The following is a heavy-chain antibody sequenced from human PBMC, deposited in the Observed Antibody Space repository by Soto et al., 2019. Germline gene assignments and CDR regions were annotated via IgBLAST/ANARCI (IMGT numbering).Heavy chain of an antibody. Sequence: PSDTLSLTFSVSGGSVNSEAYHWTWIRQTPGKGLEWIGSIYYSGSTNYIPSLRSRLTISLDTSKNQFSLKLNSVTAAGTALYYCARARLTFAYGLDVWGQGTTVT. V-gene: IGHV4-61*08. J-gene: IGHJ6*02. CDR2: IYYSGST. D-gene: IGHD3-16*01. CDR1: GGSVNSEAYH. CDR3: ARARLTFAYGLDV.